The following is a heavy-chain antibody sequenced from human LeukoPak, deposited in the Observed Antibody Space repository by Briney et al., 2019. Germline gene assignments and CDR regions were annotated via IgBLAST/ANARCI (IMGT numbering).Heavy chain of an antibody. J-gene: IGHJ5*02. CDR2: INHSGST. CDR3: ASPEYISSS. V-gene: IGHV4-34*01. CDR1: GGSFSGYY. D-gene: IGHD6-6*01. Sequence: SETLSLTCAVYGGSFSGYYWSWIRQPPGKGLEWIGDINHSGSTNYNPSLKSRVTISVDTSKNQFSLKLSSVTAADTAVYYCASPEYISSSWAQGTLVTVSS.